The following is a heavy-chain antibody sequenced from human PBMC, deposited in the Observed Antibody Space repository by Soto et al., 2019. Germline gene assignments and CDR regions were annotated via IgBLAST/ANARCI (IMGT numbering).Heavy chain of an antibody. CDR3: ARGGYSYGRRGYYYYGMDV. Sequence: SGPTLVNPTQTLTLTCTSSGFSLSTSGMRVSWIRQPPGKALEWLARIDWDDDKFYSTSLKTRLTISKDTSKNQVVLTMTNMDPVDTATYYCARGGYSYGRRGYYYYGMDVWGQGTTVTVSS. CDR1: GFSLSTSGMR. V-gene: IGHV2-70*04. J-gene: IGHJ6*02. D-gene: IGHD5-18*01. CDR2: IDWDDDK.